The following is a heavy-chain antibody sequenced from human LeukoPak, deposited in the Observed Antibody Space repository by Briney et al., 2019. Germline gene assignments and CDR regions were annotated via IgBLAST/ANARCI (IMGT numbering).Heavy chain of an antibody. Sequence: GGSLRLSCAASGFTFSSYSMSWVRQAPGKGLEWVSSISGSGDTTFYADSVKGRFTISRDKSKYTLYLQMNSLRAEDTAVYYCAKSPDYASGRVTGFDYWGPGTLVTVSS. CDR3: AKSPDYASGRVTGFDY. J-gene: IGHJ4*02. V-gene: IGHV3-23*01. D-gene: IGHD3-10*01. CDR1: GFTFSSYS. CDR2: ISGSGDTT.